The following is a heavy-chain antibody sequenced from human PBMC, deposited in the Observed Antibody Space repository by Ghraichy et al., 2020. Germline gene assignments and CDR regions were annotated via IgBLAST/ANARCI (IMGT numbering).Heavy chain of an antibody. CDR3: ARSLIAAPFDS. V-gene: IGHV4-31*03. D-gene: IGHD6-6*01. CDR2: INYSGST. J-gene: IGHJ4*02. CDR1: GYSINSGGYY. Sequence: SETLSLTCTVSGYSINSGGYYWNWIRQHPGKGLEWIGYINYSGSTYYNPSLKSRLTISVDTSKNQFSLRLSSVTAADTAVYYCARSLIAAPFDSWGQGALVTVSS.